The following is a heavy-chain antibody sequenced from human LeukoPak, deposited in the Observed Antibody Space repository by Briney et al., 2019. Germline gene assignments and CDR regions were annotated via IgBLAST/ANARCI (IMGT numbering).Heavy chain of an antibody. CDR2: ISSSGSTI. D-gene: IGHD3-16*02. CDR3: ARVPAGVIGMKDALDI. Sequence: GGSLRLSCAASGFTFSSYEMNWVRQAPGKGLEWVSYISSSGSTIYYADSVKGRFTISRDNAKNSLYLQMNSLRAEDTAVYYCARVPAGVIGMKDALDIWGQGTMVTVSS. CDR1: GFTFSSYE. J-gene: IGHJ3*02. V-gene: IGHV3-48*03.